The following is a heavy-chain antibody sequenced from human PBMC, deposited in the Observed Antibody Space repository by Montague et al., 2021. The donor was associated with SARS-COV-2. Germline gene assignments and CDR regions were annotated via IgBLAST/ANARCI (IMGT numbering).Heavy chain of an antibody. CDR1: GGSFRNYY. D-gene: IGHD6-13*01. Sequence: SETLSLTCAVYGGSFRNYYWSWIRQSPGKGLEWIGEVDQSGSTNYNPSLKSRVTISADISKNQFSVKLASATAADTAVYYCVATYNGNWYYFDYWGQGTLVTVSS. J-gene: IGHJ4*02. CDR2: VDQSGST. CDR3: VATYNGNWYYFDY. V-gene: IGHV4-34*01.